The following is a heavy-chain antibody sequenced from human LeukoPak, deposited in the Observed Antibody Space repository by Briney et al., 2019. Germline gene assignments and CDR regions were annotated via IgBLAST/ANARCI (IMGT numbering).Heavy chain of an antibody. CDR2: ISYSGNT. Sequence: SGTLSLTCTVSGGSISSGSYYWGWIRQPPGKGLEWVGSISYSGNTNYNPSLKSRVTMSVDTSKNHFSLRLRSVTAADTAVFYCVRHRAYCDGDCYSQYFDYWGQGTLVTVSS. J-gene: IGHJ4*02. CDR1: GGSISSGSYY. CDR3: VRHRAYCDGDCYSQYFDY. D-gene: IGHD2-21*02. V-gene: IGHV4-39*01.